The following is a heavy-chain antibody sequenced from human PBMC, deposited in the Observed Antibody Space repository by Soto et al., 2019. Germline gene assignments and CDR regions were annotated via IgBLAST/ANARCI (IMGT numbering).Heavy chain of an antibody. Sequence: SLRLSCAASGFTFSSYALSWVRQAPGKGLEWVSAISGSGGSTDYTDSVEGRFTISRDNSKNTLYLQMNSLRADDTAVYYCATWVGLYDYISGSYRYGAFEVWGQGSKVTVSS. CDR2: ISGSGGST. CDR3: ATWVGLYDYISGSYRYGAFEV. D-gene: IGHD3-16*02. V-gene: IGHV3-23*01. J-gene: IGHJ3*01. CDR1: GFTFSSYA.